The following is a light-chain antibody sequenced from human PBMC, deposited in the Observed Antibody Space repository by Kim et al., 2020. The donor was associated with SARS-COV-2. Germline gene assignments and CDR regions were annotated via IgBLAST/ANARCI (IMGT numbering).Light chain of an antibody. CDR1: QSVDTN. Sequence: EIVMTQSPATLSVSPGERVTLSCRASQSVDTNLAWYQQKPGQAPRLLIYGESTRATDIPARFSGSGSGTEFTLIISSLQSEDFAVYYCQQYSHWPPYTFGQGTKLEI. CDR2: GES. J-gene: IGKJ2*01. V-gene: IGKV3-15*01. CDR3: QQYSHWPPYT.